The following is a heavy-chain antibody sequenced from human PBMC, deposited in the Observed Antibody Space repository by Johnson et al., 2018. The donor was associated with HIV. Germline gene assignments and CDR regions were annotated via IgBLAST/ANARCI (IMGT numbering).Heavy chain of an antibody. Sequence: QVQLVESGGGVVQPGGSLRLSCAASGFIFSSYGMHWVRQAPGKGLEWVAFIRYDGSNKYYADSVKGRFTISRDNSKNTLYLQMNSLRAEDTAVYYCASTKGIQLWLDAFDIWGQGTMVTVSS. CDR2: IRYDGSNK. J-gene: IGHJ3*02. V-gene: IGHV3-30*02. D-gene: IGHD5-18*01. CDR3: ASTKGIQLWLDAFDI. CDR1: GFIFSSYG.